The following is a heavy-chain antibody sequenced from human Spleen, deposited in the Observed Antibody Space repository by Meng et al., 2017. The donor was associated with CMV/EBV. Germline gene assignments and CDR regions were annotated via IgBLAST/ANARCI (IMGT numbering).Heavy chain of an antibody. J-gene: IGHJ4*02. D-gene: IGHD6-13*01. Sequence: GESLKISCVASRFTFSDYYMNWVRQAPGKGLEWVSSISSSNSFTYYADSVKGRFTISRDNAKSSLYLQMNSLRAEDTAVYYCARDLIAAAAWIQWGQGTLVTVSS. CDR2: ISSSNSFT. V-gene: IGHV3-21*01. CDR1: RFTFSDYY. CDR3: ARDLIAAAAWIQ.